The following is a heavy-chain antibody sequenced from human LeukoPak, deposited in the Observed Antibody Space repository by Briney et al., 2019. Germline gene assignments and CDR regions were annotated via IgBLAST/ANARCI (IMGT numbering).Heavy chain of an antibody. CDR2: ISSSSNYI. V-gene: IGHV3-21*01. CDR3: ARDSRPLTLEYGGHVDY. D-gene: IGHD4-23*01. CDR1: GFTFSDYS. Sequence: GGSPRLSCAASGFTFSDYSMNWVRQAPGKGLEWVSSISSSSNYIYSANSVKGRFTISRDNAKNSLYLQMNSLRAEDTAMYYCARDSRPLTLEYGGHVDYWGQGILVTVSS. J-gene: IGHJ4*02.